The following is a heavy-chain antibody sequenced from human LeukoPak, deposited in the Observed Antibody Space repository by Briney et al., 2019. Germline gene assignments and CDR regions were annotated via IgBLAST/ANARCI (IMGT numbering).Heavy chain of an antibody. CDR2: INPGGSSI. CDR1: GFTLSSYW. D-gene: IGHD1-14*01. Sequence: GGSLRLSCAASGFTLSSYWVHWVRQVPGKGLVWVARINPGGSSITYADSVKGRFTISRDNAKNTLYLQMDSLRAEDTGVYYCARSNQADDYWGQGTLVTVSS. J-gene: IGHJ4*02. V-gene: IGHV3-74*01. CDR3: ARSNQADDY.